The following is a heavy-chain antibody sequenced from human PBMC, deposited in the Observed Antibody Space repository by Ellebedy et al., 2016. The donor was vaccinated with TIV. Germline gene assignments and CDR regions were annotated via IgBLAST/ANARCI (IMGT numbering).Heavy chain of an antibody. CDR2: ISSGGTTI. CDR1: GFSFSSFE. D-gene: IGHD2-21*02. V-gene: IGHV3-48*03. Sequence: GESLKISCAASGFSFSSFEMTWVRQAPGKGLEWVSYISSGGTTIYYADSVRGRVTTSRDNSKNSLYLQMNSLRPEDTAVYYCATDSQANCDGDCFSNVFDLWGQGTTVTVS. CDR3: ATDSQANCDGDCFSNVFDL. J-gene: IGHJ3*01.